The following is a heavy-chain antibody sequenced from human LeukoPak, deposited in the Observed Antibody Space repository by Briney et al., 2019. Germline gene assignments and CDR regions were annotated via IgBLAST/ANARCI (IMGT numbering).Heavy chain of an antibody. V-gene: IGHV3-30-3*01. D-gene: IGHD3-9*01. Sequence: GGSLRLSCAAAGFPFSNYAMHWVRQAPGKGLEWVAVVSYDGTNDYYTDSVTGRFTISRDNSKNMLFLQMNSLRVEDTAVYFCARNRGATGFYWVDYWGQGTLVSVSS. CDR1: GFPFSNYA. CDR2: VSYDGTND. CDR3: ARNRGATGFYWVDY. J-gene: IGHJ4*02.